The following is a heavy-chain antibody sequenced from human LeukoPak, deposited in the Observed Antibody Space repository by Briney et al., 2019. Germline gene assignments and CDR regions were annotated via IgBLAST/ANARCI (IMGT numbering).Heavy chain of an antibody. J-gene: IGHJ3*02. CDR3: ARQNEWELLAFDI. CDR1: GFSFSTYS. Sequence: GGSLRLSCVASGFSFSTYSMDWVRQAPGKGLEWVSAIDSSGNSIYYADSVKGRFTISRDNAKNSLYLQMNGLRAEDTAVYYCARQNEWELLAFDIWGQGTMVTVSS. V-gene: IGHV3-21*01. D-gene: IGHD1-26*01. CDR2: IDSSGNSI.